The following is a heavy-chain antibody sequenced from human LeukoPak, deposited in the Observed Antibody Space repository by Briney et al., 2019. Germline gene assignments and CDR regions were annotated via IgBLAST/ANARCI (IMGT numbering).Heavy chain of an antibody. V-gene: IGHV3-21*01. Sequence: PGGSLRLFRAASGFPFSSYSMSWVRQAPGKGLAWVSSISRSSSYIYYADSVKGRFTISRDNAKNSLYLQMNSLRAEDTAVYYCARDSYYYGSGSLDPYYYYYYMDVWGKGTTVTVSS. CDR3: ARDSYYYGSGSLDPYYYYYYMDV. J-gene: IGHJ6*03. CDR2: ISRSSSYI. CDR1: GFPFSSYS. D-gene: IGHD3-10*01.